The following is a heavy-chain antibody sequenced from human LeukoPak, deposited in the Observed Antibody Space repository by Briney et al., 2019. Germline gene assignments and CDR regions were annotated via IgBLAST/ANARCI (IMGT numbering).Heavy chain of an antibody. CDR3: TAEVYRGYVYSYYYGMDV. J-gene: IGHJ6*02. CDR2: IVVGSDST. Sequence: SVKVSCKASGFTFSNSALQWVRQARGQGLEWIGWIVVGSDSTKYAQKFQERVGITRDMSTSTVYMELSSLRSEDTAVYYCTAEVYRGYVYSYYYGMDVWGQGTTVTVFS. CDR1: GFTFSNSA. V-gene: IGHV1-58*01. D-gene: IGHD5-12*01.